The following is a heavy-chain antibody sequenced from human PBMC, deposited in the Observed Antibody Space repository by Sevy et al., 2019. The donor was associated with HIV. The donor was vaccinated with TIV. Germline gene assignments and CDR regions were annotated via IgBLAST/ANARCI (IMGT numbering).Heavy chain of an antibody. Sequence: GSLRLSCAASGFTFSAYSMNWVRQAPGKGLEWVSYISSISGTIYYADSVKGQFTISRDNAKSSLYLQMNGLRAEATAVYYCARAGGDCYSKNECWFGSWGQGTLVSVSS. CDR1: GFTFSAYS. V-gene: IGHV3-48*01. J-gene: IGHJ5*01. CDR3: ARAGGDCYSKNECWFGS. CDR2: ISSISGTI. D-gene: IGHD2-21*01.